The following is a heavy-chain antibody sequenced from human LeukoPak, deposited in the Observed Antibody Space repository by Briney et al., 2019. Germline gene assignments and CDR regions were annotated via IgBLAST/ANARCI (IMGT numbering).Heavy chain of an antibody. Sequence: GAPVKVPCKASGYTFTSYGISWVRQAPGQGLEWMGWISAYNGNTNYAQKLQGRVTMTTDTSTSTAYMELGSLRSDDTAVYYCARVGTATSTDAFDIWGQGTMVTVSS. CDR2: ISAYNGNT. D-gene: IGHD5-24*01. J-gene: IGHJ3*02. CDR3: ARVGTATSTDAFDI. V-gene: IGHV1-18*01. CDR1: GYTFTSYG.